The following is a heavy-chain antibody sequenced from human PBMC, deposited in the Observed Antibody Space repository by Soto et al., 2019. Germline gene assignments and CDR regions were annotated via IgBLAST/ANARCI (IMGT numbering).Heavy chain of an antibody. D-gene: IGHD6-13*01. CDR1: GFTFSRFP. CDR2: ISSSGGTT. V-gene: IGHV3-23*01. CDR3: AKAPGSIAAAGPFDY. Sequence: PGGSLILSCAASGFTFSRFPMSWVRQAPGKGLEWVSAISSSGGTTYFADSVKGRFTISRDNSKNTLYLQMNSLRAEDTAVYYCAKAPGSIAAAGPFDYWGQGTLVTVSS. J-gene: IGHJ4*02.